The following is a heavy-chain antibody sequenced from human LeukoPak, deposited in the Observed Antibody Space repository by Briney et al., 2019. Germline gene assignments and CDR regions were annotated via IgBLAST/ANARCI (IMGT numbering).Heavy chain of an antibody. CDR3: ARHYFVTHLPNWFDP. V-gene: IGHV4-39*01. D-gene: IGHD2-21*02. CDR2: IYYSGST. CDR1: GGSISSSSYY. J-gene: IGHJ5*02. Sequence: PSGTLSLTCTVSGGSISSSSYYWGWIRQPPGKGLEWIGSIYYSGSTYYNPSLKSRVTISVDTSKNQFSLKLSSVTAADTAVYYCARHYFVTHLPNWFDPWGQGTLVTVSS.